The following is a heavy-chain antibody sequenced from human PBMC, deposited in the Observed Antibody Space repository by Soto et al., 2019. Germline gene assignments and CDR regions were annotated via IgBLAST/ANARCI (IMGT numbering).Heavy chain of an antibody. CDR2: IYYLGRT. V-gene: IGHV4-59*01. D-gene: IGHD1-26*01. J-gene: IGHJ4*02. CDR1: SISTYY. CDR3: ARDLVGAIHFDY. Sequence: SETLSLTCTVDSISTYYWNWIRQTPGKGLEWIGYIYYLGRTNYNRSLQSRVTISIYMSKNQFSLRLKSVTPADPAVYYCARDLVGAIHFDYWGQGALVTVPS.